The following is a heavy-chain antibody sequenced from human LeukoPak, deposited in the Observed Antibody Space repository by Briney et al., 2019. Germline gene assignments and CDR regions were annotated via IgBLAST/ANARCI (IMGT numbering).Heavy chain of an antibody. J-gene: IGHJ6*02. V-gene: IGHV3-66*01. D-gene: IGHD4-17*01. CDR2: IYSGGST. CDR3: ARGSDGDYPYYYYYYGMDV. CDR1: GFTVSSNY. Sequence: GGSLRLSCAASGFTVSSNYMSWVRQAPGKGLEWVSVIYSGGSTYYADSVKGRFTISRDNSKNTLYLQMNSLRAEDTAVYYCARGSDGDYPYYYYYYGMDVWGQGTTVTVSS.